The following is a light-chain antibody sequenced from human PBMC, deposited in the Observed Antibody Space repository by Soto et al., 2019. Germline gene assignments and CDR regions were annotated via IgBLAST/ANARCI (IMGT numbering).Light chain of an antibody. J-gene: IGLJ3*02. CDR2: LNSDGSH. CDR3: QTWGTGIVM. CDR1: ARHRTYA. Sequence: QSVLTQSPSASASLGAPVKLTCTLTARHRTYAIAWLQQQPGKGPRYLMKLNSDGSHLKGDGIPERFSGSSSGAERYLTISSLQSEDEADYYCQTWGTGIVMFGGGTKLTVL. V-gene: IGLV4-69*01.